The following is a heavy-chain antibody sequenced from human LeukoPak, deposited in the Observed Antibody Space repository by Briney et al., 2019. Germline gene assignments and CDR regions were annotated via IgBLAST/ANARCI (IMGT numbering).Heavy chain of an antibody. V-gene: IGHV4-39*01. D-gene: IGHD1-26*01. CDR1: GGSISSSNSY. Sequence: SETLSLTCTVPGGSISSSNSYWGWIRQPPGKGLEWIGGVYNSGGTSYNPSLKSRVIISKDTPKDQVSLRLSSVTVADTAVYYCARHRVVGTTRGRGFDSWGQGTLVIVSS. CDR3: ARHRVVGTTRGRGFDS. J-gene: IGHJ5*01. CDR2: VYNSGGT.